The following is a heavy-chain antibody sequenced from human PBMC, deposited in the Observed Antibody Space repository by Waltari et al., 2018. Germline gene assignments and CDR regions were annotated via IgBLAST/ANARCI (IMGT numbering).Heavy chain of an antibody. D-gene: IGHD3-10*01. CDR1: GFNFPRYA. CDR3: AVRLGEHFDF. Sequence: EVQLLESGGGLFQPGGSLRLSCAASGFNFPRYAMNWVRQAPGKGLEVVSTINWRPSYTQYADSVEGRVTISRDNSKNTLYLQVNDLRVEDTAMYYCAVRLGEHFDFWGQGTLVTVSS. J-gene: IGHJ4*02. V-gene: IGHV3-23*05. CDR2: INWRPSYT.